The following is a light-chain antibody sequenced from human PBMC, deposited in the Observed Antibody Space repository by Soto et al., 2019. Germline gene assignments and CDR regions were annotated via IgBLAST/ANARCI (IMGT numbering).Light chain of an antibody. CDR3: QQYSTLPHT. Sequence: ESVLTQSPGTLSLSPGERATLSCRVSQSVSNSYFAWYQQKPGQAPRLLISGISSRATVIPDRFSGSGSGTDFTLTISRLEPEDFVVYFCQQYSTLPHTFGQGTKLEVK. V-gene: IGKV3-20*01. CDR2: GIS. J-gene: IGKJ2*01. CDR1: QSVSNSY.